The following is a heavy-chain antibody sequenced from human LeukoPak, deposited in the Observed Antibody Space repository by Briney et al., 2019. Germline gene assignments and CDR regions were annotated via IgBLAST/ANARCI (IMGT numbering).Heavy chain of an antibody. CDR2: MNPNSGNT. J-gene: IGHJ6*02. Sequence: ASVKVSCMASGYTFTSYDINWVRQATGQGLEWMGWMNPNSGNTGYAQKFQGRVTMTRNTSISTAYMELSSLRSEDTAVYYCAAALSSYGDSDYYYGMDVWGQGTTVTVSS. V-gene: IGHV1-8*01. CDR3: AAALSSYGDSDYYYGMDV. D-gene: IGHD4-17*01. CDR1: GYTFTSYD.